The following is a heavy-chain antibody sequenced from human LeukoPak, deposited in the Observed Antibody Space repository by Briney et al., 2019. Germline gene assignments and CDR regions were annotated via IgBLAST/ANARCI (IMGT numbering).Heavy chain of an antibody. J-gene: IGHJ4*02. V-gene: IGHV1-69*13. CDR1: GGTFSSYA. CDR3: ARGVAEPTIFGRDWIEERNFDY. CDR2: IIPIFGTA. Sequence: SVKVSCKASGGTFSSYAISWVRQAPGQGLEWMGGIIPIFGTANYAQKFQGRVTITADESTSTAYMELSSRRSEDTAVYYCARGVAEPTIFGRDWIEERNFDYWGQGTLVTVSS. D-gene: IGHD3-3*01.